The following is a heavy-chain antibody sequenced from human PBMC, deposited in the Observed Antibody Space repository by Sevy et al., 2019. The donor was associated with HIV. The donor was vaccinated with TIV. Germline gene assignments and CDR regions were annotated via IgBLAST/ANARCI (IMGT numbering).Heavy chain of an antibody. J-gene: IGHJ4*02. CDR3: AKDLGAIHEYYFDY. V-gene: IGHV3-30*18. CDR1: GFTFSSYG. D-gene: IGHD2-21*01. Sequence: GGSLRISCAASGFTFSSYGMHWVRQAPGKGLEWVAVISYDGGNKYYADSVKGRFTISRDNSKNTLYLQMNSLRAEDTDVYYCAKDLGAIHEYYFDYWGQRTLVTVSS. CDR2: ISYDGGNK.